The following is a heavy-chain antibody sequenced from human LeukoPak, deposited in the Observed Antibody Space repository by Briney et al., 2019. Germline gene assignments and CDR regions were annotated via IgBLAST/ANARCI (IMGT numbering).Heavy chain of an antibody. CDR1: GGSFSGYY. CDR2: ITHSGST. Sequence: SETRSLTCAVYGGSFSGYYWSWIRQPPGNWLEWIGEITHSGSTNYNPPLKSRVTISVDTTKNQFSLKLSSVTAADTAVYYCARGGPHYLARLDPFDFWGQGTLVTVSS. CDR3: ARGGPHYLARLDPFDF. D-gene: IGHD6-25*01. V-gene: IGHV4-34*01. J-gene: IGHJ4*02.